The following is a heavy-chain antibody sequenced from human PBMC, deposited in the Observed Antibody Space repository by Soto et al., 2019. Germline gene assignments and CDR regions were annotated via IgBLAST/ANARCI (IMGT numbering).Heavy chain of an antibody. CDR1: GFSLSTSGVG. D-gene: IGHD3-3*01. CDR3: AHSYGATIVGVVIIDWFDP. J-gene: IGHJ5*02. Sequence: QITLKESGPTLVKPTQTLTLTCTFSGFSLSTSGVGVGWIRQPPGKALEWLALIYWDDDKRYSPSLKSRLTITKDTAKNQVVLTMTNMDPVDTATYYCAHSYGATIVGVVIIDWFDPWGQGTLVTVSS. V-gene: IGHV2-5*02. CDR2: IYWDDDK.